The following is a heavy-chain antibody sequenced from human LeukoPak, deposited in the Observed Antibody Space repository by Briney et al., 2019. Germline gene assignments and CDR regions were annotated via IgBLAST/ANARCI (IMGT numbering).Heavy chain of an antibody. Sequence: SETLSLTCTVSGASISGWYWSWIRQPPGKGLEWIGYVYGSGYTNYNPSLKSRVTMSIDTSKNHFSLKLSSVTAADTAVYYCARGHIVVAQDAFDIWGQGTMVTVSS. CDR2: VYGSGYT. D-gene: IGHD2-21*01. CDR3: ARGHIVVAQDAFDI. CDR1: GASISGWY. V-gene: IGHV4-59*01. J-gene: IGHJ3*02.